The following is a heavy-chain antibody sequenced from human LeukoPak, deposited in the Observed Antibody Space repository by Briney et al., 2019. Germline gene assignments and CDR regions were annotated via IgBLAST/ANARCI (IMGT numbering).Heavy chain of an antibody. CDR1: GFTVSSNY. V-gene: IGHV3-66*01. Sequence: GGSLRLSCAASGFTVSSNYMSWVRQAPGKVLEWVSVIYSGGSTYYADSVKGRFTISRDNSKNTLYLQMNSLRAEDTAVYYCATEMATNGAFDYWGQGTLVTVSS. J-gene: IGHJ4*02. CDR2: IYSGGST. CDR3: ATEMATNGAFDY. D-gene: IGHD5-24*01.